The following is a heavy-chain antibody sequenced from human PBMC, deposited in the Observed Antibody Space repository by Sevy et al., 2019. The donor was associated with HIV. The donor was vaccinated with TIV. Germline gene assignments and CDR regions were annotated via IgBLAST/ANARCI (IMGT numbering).Heavy chain of an antibody. CDR2: VRSKGDGGTA. J-gene: IGHJ1*01. V-gene: IGHV3-15*01. Sequence: GGCLRLSCAASGFSFSDAWLTWVRQVPGKGLEWVGRVRSKGDGGTAEYAAPVKGRFTIARDDSKNTMYVQMNNLKNEDTGIYYCTTEGADWGQGTLVTVSS. CDR3: TTEGAD. CDR1: GFSFSDAW.